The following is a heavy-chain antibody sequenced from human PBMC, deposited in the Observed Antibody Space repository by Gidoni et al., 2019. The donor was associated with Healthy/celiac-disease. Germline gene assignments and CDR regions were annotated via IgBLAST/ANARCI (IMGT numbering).Heavy chain of an antibody. CDR2: IYYSGST. CDR1: GSSISSSSYY. CDR3: ARLRDEYSSSWYGY. J-gene: IGHJ4*02. D-gene: IGHD6-13*01. V-gene: IGHV4-39*01. Sequence: LHLQESGPGLVKPSELLSLTCTAPGSSISSSSYYWGWIRQPPGKGLEWIGSIYYSGSTYYNPSIKSRVTISVDTSKKQLALKLSSVTAADTAVYYCARLRDEYSSSWYGYWGQGTLVTVSS.